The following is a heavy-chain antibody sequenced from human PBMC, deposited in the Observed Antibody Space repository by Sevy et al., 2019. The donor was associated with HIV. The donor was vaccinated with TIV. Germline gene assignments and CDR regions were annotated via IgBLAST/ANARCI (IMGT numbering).Heavy chain of an antibody. Sequence: GGSLRLSCAASGFTFTNTWMSWVRQVPGKGLEWVGRIKSKTDGGTGDYAAPVKGRFSISRDDSKNTLYLQMNSLKTEDTAVYYCTTGDPYNRYGYMRPYFFDYWGQGTLVTVSS. V-gene: IGHV3-15*01. CDR2: IKSKTDGGTG. J-gene: IGHJ4*02. CDR3: TTGDPYNRYGYMRPYFFDY. D-gene: IGHD5-18*01. CDR1: GFTFTNTW.